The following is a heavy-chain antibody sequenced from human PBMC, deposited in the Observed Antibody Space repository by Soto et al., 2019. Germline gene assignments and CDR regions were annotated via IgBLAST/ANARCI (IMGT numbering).Heavy chain of an antibody. V-gene: IGHV6-1*01. J-gene: IGHJ4*02. Sequence: SQTLSLTCAISGDSVSSNSAAWNWIRQSPSRGLEWLGRTYYRSKWYNDYAVSVKSRITINPDTSKNQFSLQLNSVTPEDTAVYYCARYYYDSSGSGGTKYYFDYWGQGTLVTVSS. CDR2: TYYRSKWYN. D-gene: IGHD3-22*01. CDR1: GDSVSSNSAA. CDR3: ARYYYDSSGSGGTKYYFDY.